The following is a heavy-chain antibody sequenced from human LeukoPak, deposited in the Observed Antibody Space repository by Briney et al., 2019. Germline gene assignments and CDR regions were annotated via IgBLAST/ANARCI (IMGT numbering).Heavy chain of an antibody. V-gene: IGHV4-34*01. CDR3: ARGNSGYYGSGSICDY. J-gene: IGHJ4*02. Sequence: SETLSLTCAVYGGSFSGYYWSWIRQPPGKGLEWIGEINHSGSTNYNPSLKSRVTISVDTSKNQFSLKLSSMTAADTAVYYCARGNSGYYGSGSICDYWGQGTLVTVSS. D-gene: IGHD3-10*01. CDR2: INHSGST. CDR1: GGSFSGYY.